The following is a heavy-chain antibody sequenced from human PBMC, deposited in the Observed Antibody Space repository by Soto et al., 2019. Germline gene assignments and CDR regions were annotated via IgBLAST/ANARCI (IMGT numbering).Heavy chain of an antibody. Sequence: QITLKESGPTLVKPTQTLTLTCTFSGFSLSTSGVGVGWIRQPPGKALEWLALIYWDDDKRYSPSLKSRLTITKDTSKNQVVLTLTNMDPVDTATYYCAHRRDCSSTSRYVGALGWFDPWGQGTLVTVSS. J-gene: IGHJ5*02. V-gene: IGHV2-5*02. D-gene: IGHD2-2*01. CDR2: IYWDDDK. CDR1: GFSLSTSGVG. CDR3: AHRRDCSSTSRYVGALGWFDP.